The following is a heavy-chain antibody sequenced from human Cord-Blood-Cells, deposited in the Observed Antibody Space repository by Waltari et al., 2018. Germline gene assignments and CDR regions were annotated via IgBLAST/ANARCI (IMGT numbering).Heavy chain of an antibody. Sequence: QVQLQQWGAGLLKPSETLSLTCAVYGGSFSGYYWSWIRQPPGKGLEWIGEINHSGSTNYNPSLKGRVTRAVDTSKNQFSLKLSSVTAADTAVYYCARDIVGANDAFDIWGQGTMVTVSS. J-gene: IGHJ3*02. CDR2: INHSGST. D-gene: IGHD1-26*01. CDR1: GGSFSGYY. CDR3: ARDIVGANDAFDI. V-gene: IGHV4-34*01.